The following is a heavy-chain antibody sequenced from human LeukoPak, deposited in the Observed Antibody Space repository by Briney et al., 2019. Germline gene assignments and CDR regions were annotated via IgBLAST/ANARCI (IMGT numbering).Heavy chain of an antibody. V-gene: IGHV4-59*11. CDR1: GGSISNHY. CDR2: IHFSGRT. CDR3: ARVLDSGYSDY. D-gene: IGHD1-26*01. J-gene: IGHJ4*02. Sequence: KPSETLSLTCTVSGGSISNHYWSWIRQPPGKGLEWIGYIHFSGRTQYNPSLKSRLSISVDTSKNHFSLKLSSVTAADTAIYYCARVLDSGYSDYWGQGTLVTVSS.